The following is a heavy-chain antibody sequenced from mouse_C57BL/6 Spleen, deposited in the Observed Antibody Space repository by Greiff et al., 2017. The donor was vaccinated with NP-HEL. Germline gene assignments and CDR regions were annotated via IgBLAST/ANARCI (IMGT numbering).Heavy chain of an antibody. J-gene: IGHJ3*01. CDR3: ARGDYDYDVGFAY. D-gene: IGHD2-4*01. V-gene: IGHV1-61*01. CDR2: IYPSDSET. Sequence: QVHVKQPWAELVRPGSSVKLSCQASGYTFTSYWMDWVKQRPGQGLEWIGNIYPSDSETHYNQKFKDKATLTVDKSSSTAYMQLSSLTSEDSAVYYCARGDYDYDVGFAYWGQGTLVTVSA. CDR1: GYTFTSYW.